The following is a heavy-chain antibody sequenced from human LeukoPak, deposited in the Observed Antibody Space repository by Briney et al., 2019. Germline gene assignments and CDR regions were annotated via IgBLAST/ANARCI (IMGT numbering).Heavy chain of an antibody. CDR2: IIPILGIA. V-gene: IGHV1-69*04. D-gene: IGHD2-2*01. J-gene: IGHJ5*02. Sequence: ASVKVSCKASGGTFSSYAISWVRQAPGQGLEWMGRIIPILGIANYAQKFQGRVTITADKSTSTAYMELSSLRSEDTAVYYCAMPYCSSTSCRTDWFDPWGQGTLVTVSS. CDR1: GGTFSSYA. CDR3: AMPYCSSTSCRTDWFDP.